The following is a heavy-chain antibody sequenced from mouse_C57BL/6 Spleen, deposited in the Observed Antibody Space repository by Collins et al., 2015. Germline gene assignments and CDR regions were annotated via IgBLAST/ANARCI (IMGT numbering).Heavy chain of an antibody. CDR2: IWSGGST. CDR1: GFSLTSYG. Sequence: QVQLKQSGPGLVQPSQSLSITCTVSGFSLTSYGVHWVRQSPGKGLEWLGVIWSGGSTDYNAAFISRLSISKDNSKSQVFFKMNSLQANDTAIYYCAREVVVPPGYYYAMDYWGQGTSVTVSS. J-gene: IGHJ4*01. D-gene: IGHD3-1*01. CDR3: AREVVVPPGYYYAMDY. V-gene: IGHV2-2*02.